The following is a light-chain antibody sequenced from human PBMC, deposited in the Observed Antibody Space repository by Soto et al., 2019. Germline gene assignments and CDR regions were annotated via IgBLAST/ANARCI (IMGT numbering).Light chain of an antibody. CDR1: QGISNW. CDR3: QQYYSYPWT. CDR2: AAS. V-gene: IGKV1D-16*01. J-gene: IGKJ1*01. Sequence: DIQMTQXXSXXSXSXGDRVIITCRASQGISNWLAWYQQKPGRAPKLLIYAASSLQSGVSSRFSGSGSGTDFTLTISCLQSEDFATYYCQQYYSYPWTFGQGTKVDIK.